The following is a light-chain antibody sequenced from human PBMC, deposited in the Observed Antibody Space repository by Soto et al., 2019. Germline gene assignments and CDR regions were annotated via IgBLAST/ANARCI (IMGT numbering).Light chain of an antibody. CDR1: QSVSSSS. CDR3: RLYRT. J-gene: IGKJ1*01. Sequence: EIVLTQSPGILSLSPGERATLSCRASQSVSSSSLVWYQQKPGQAPRLLIYGASSRATGIPDRFSVSGSGTDFTLTISRLEPEDFAVYYYRLYRTFGQGTKVEIK. CDR2: GAS. V-gene: IGKV3-20*01.